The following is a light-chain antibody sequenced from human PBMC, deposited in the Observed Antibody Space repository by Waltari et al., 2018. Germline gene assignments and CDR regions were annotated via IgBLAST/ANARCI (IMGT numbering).Light chain of an antibody. CDR3: CSYALSGAVV. Sequence: QSALTQPASVSGSPGQSITISCTGTTSDVGYYNLVPWYQQHPGKAPKLMIYEVTKRPSGVSDRFSGSKSGHTASLTISGLQAEDEANYYCCSYALSGAVVFGGGTKLTVL. CDR2: EVT. CDR1: TSDVGYYNL. J-gene: IGLJ2*01. V-gene: IGLV2-23*02.